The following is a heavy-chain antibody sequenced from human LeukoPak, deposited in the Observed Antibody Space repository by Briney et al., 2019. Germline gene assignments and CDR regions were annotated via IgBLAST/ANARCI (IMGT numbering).Heavy chain of an antibody. V-gene: IGHV3-23*01. D-gene: IGHD2-2*01. CDR1: GFSLSSYG. CDR2: ITGSGGRA. J-gene: IGHJ4*02. CDR3: ARDPIVVVPAAMEKPQYYFDY. Sequence: GGSLRLSCAASGFSLSSYGMTWVRQAPGRGLEWVSGITGSGGRADYADSVKGRFTTSRDNSKNTLYLQMNSLSGEDTAVYYCARDPIVVVPAAMEKPQYYFDYWGQGTLVTVSS.